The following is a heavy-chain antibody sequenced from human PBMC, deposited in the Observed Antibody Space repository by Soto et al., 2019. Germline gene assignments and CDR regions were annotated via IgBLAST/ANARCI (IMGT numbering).Heavy chain of an antibody. J-gene: IGHJ3*01. D-gene: IGHD1-26*01. CDR2: IYPGDSDI. V-gene: IGHV5-51*01. CDR3: ARNVVGAPDAFDF. Sequence: GESLTISCKGSGYSFTNYWIGWVRQMPGKGLEWMGIIYPGDSDIRLSPSFQGRVTFSADKSISTAYLQWSSLRASDSAMYYCARNVVGAPDAFDFWGQGTMVTVSS. CDR1: GYSFTNYW.